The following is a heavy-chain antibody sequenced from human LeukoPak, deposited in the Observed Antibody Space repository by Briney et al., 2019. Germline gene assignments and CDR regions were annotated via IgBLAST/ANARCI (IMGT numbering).Heavy chain of an antibody. CDR3: ARYVDSYYDSSGYYRDYDAFDI. J-gene: IGHJ3*02. D-gene: IGHD3-22*01. CDR1: GFTVSRDY. V-gene: IGHV3-53*01. Sequence: PGGSLRLSCAASGFTVSRDYMSWVRQAPGKGLELVSFIYSDGRTHYADSVKGRFTISKGNSRNTLYLQMNSLRAEDSAVYYCARYVDSYYDSSGYYRDYDAFDIWGQGTMVTVSS. CDR2: IYSDGRT.